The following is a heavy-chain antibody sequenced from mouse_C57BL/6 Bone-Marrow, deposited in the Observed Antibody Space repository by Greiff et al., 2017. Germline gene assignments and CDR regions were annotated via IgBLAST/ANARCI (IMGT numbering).Heavy chain of an antibody. Sequence: VMLMESGAELARPGASVKLSCKASGYTFTSYGISWVKQRPGQGLEWIGELYPRSGNTYYNEKFKGKATLTADKSSSTAYMELRSLTSEDSAVYFCARERTMVTTGCHYFDYWGQGTTLTVSS. J-gene: IGHJ2*01. CDR2: LYPRSGNT. V-gene: IGHV1-81*01. CDR1: GYTFTSYG. D-gene: IGHD2-2*01. CDR3: ARERTMVTTGCHYFDY.